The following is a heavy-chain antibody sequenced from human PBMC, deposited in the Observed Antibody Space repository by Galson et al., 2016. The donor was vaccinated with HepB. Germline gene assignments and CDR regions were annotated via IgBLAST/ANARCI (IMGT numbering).Heavy chain of an antibody. CDR1: GFTFSSCA. D-gene: IGHD3-3*01. Sequence: SLRLSCAASGFTFSSCAMSWVRQAPGKGLEWVSGISRSGDSTYYAESMRGRFTISRDNSKNMLYLQLNTLRADDAAAYYCGLGQDEMPTIFDFWGQGTLV. CDR3: GLGQDEMPTIFDF. CDR2: ISRSGDST. V-gene: IGHV3-23*01. J-gene: IGHJ4*02.